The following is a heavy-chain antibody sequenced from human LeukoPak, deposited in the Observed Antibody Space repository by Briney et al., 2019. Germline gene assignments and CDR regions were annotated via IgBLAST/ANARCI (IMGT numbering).Heavy chain of an antibody. Sequence: GGSLRLSCAASGFTFSSYSMNWVRQAPGKGLEWVSSISSSSSYIYYADSVKGRFTISRDNAKNSLYLQMNSLRAEDTAVYYCARDAKGYCSSTSCYTAPLDVWGQGTTVTVSS. CDR3: ARDAKGYCSSTSCYTAPLDV. D-gene: IGHD2-2*02. CDR1: GFTFSSYS. CDR2: ISSSSSYI. J-gene: IGHJ6*02. V-gene: IGHV3-21*01.